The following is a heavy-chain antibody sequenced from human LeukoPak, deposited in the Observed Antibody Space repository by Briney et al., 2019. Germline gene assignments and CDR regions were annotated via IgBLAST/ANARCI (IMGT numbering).Heavy chain of an antibody. CDR1: GYSISSGYY. J-gene: IGHJ4*02. V-gene: IGHV4-38-2*02. D-gene: IGHD3-22*01. Sequence: SETLSLTCTVSGYSISSGYYWGWIRQPPGKGLEWIGSIYHSGSTYYNPSLKSRVTISVDTSKNQFSLKLSSVTAADTAFYYCARVQQYDKFDYWGQGTLVTVSS. CDR2: IYHSGST. CDR3: ARVQQYDKFDY.